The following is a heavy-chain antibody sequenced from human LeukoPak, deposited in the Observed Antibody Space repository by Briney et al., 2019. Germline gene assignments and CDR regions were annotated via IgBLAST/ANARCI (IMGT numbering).Heavy chain of an antibody. D-gene: IGHD6-13*01. J-gene: IGHJ4*02. CDR1: GFTFSSYA. CDR2: ISHDGGNK. Sequence: GRSLRLSCAASGFTFSSYAMHWVRQAPGKGLEWMAVISHDGGNKDYADSVKGRFTISRDNSKNTLYLQMNSLRAEDTAVYYCARQQVIAAAGTETHFDYWGQGTLVTVSS. V-gene: IGHV3-30*14. CDR3: ARQQVIAAAGTETHFDY.